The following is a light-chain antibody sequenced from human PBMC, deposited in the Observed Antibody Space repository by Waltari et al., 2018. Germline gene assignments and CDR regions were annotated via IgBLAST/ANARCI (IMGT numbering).Light chain of an antibody. CDR3: QQSYSIPLT. J-gene: IGKJ4*01. CDR2: TAS. V-gene: IGKV1-39*01. CDR1: ETIRIY. Sequence: DIQMTQSPSSLSASVGDRVTITCRASETIRIYLNWYQQKPGKAPKLLINTASRLQSGVPSRFSGSGSGTDFTLTISTLQHEDFATYYCQQSYSIPLTFSGGTKVEIK.